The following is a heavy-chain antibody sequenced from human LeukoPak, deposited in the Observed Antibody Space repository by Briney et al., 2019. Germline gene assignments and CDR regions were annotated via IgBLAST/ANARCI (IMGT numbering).Heavy chain of an antibody. CDR3: ARTQVGFGELLSYMDV. J-gene: IGHJ6*03. Sequence: GGSLRLSCAAPGFTFSSYSMNWVRQAPGKGLEWVSSVSRSSSYIYYVDSVKGRFTISRDNAKNSLYLQMNSLRVEDTAVYYCARTQVGFGELLSYMDVWGKGTTVTISS. CDR2: VSRSSSYI. D-gene: IGHD3-10*01. V-gene: IGHV3-21*06. CDR1: GFTFSSYS.